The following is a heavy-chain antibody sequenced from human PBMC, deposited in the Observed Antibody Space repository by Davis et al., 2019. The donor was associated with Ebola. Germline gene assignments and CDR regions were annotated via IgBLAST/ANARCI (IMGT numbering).Heavy chain of an antibody. Sequence: GESLKISCAASGFIFSRCGMHWVRQAPGKGLEWVAVISYDGSNKYYADSVKGRFTISRDNSMHTLYLQMNSLRAEDTAVYYCAKDMTVLVPVPYAWGQGTLVTVAS. CDR1: GFIFSRCG. D-gene: IGHD2-15*01. CDR3: AKDMTVLVPVPYA. CDR2: ISYDGSNK. V-gene: IGHV3-30*18. J-gene: IGHJ5*02.